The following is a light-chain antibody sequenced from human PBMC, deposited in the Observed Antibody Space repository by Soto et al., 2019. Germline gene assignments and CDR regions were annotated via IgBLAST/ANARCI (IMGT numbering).Light chain of an antibody. V-gene: IGKV3-20*01. Sequence: NGISQSPATLYLYPRERATLSCRASQTVSSYLTWYQQRPGQAPRLLISGASRRATGIPDRFSGSGSGTDFTLTISRLEPEDFALYYCQQYGTSPITFGQGTRLEIK. CDR2: GAS. CDR1: QTVSSY. J-gene: IGKJ5*01. CDR3: QQYGTSPIT.